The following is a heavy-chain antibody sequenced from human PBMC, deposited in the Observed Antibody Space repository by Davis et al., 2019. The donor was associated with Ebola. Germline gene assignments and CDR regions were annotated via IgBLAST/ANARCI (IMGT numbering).Heavy chain of an antibody. CDR2: INHSGST. Sequence: SETLSLTCAVYGGSFSGYYWSWIRQPPGKGLEWIGEINHSGSTNYNPSLKSRVTISVDTSKNQFSLKLSSVTAADTAVYYCARDPSNYNYYGMDVWGQGTTVTVSS. CDR3: ARDPSNYNYYGMDV. V-gene: IGHV4-34*01. J-gene: IGHJ6*02. CDR1: GGSFSGYY. D-gene: IGHD6-6*01.